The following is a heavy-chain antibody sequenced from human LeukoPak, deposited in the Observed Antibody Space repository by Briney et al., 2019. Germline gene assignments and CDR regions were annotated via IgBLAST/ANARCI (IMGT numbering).Heavy chain of an antibody. CDR2: IYYSGST. CDR1: GGSISSYY. CDR3: ARGLYSSSEFDY. J-gene: IGHJ4*02. Sequence: SETLSLTCTVSGGSISSYYWSWIRQPPGKGLEWIGYIYYSGSTNYNPSLKSRVTISVDTSKNQFSLKLSSVTAADTAVYYCARGLYSSSEFDYWGQGTLVTVSS. D-gene: IGHD6-13*01. V-gene: IGHV4-59*01.